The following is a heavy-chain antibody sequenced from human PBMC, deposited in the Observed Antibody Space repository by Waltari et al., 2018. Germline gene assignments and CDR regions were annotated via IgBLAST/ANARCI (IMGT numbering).Heavy chain of an antibody. J-gene: IGHJ3*02. V-gene: IGHV1-69-2*01. Sequence: EVQLIQSGAEVKKPGATVTISYKASAHPFTDYYIHWVQQAPGKGLVWMGLIDPEDGVTVYAENFQGRVTITADRSTDTVYMELSSVRSEDTAVYYCSTRSFGVVNAFDIWGQGTMVIVSS. CDR2: IDPEDGVT. D-gene: IGHD3-3*01. CDR3: STRSFGVVNAFDI. CDR1: AHPFTDYY.